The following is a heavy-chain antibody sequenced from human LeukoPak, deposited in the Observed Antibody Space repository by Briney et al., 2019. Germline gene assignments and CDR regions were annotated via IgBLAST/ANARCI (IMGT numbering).Heavy chain of an antibody. V-gene: IGHV3-13*04. D-gene: IGHD5-24*01. CDR2: IDTAGHT. J-gene: IGHJ4*02. CDR1: GFTFSNYD. CDR3: ARESLDRNGYTYLDY. Sequence: PGGSLRLSCAASGFTFSNYDMHWVRPVTGKGLEWVSSIDTAGHTYYPASIKGRFTISRENAKNSLYLQMNSLRDGDTAVYYCARESLDRNGYTYLDYWGQGTLVTVSP.